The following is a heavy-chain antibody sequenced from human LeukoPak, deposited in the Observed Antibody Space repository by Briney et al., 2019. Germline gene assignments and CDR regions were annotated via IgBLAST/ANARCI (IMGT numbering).Heavy chain of an antibody. CDR3: ARDDPLAYCGGDCYSSGYYYGMDV. J-gene: IGHJ6*02. Sequence: GESLKISCQGSGYSFTSYWIGWVRQMPGKGLEWMGIIYPGDSDTRYSPSFQGQVTISADKSISTAYLQWSSLKASDTAMYYCARDDPLAYCGGDCYSSGYYYGMDVWGQGTTVTVSS. CDR1: GYSFTSYW. V-gene: IGHV5-51*01. D-gene: IGHD2-21*02. CDR2: IYPGDSDT.